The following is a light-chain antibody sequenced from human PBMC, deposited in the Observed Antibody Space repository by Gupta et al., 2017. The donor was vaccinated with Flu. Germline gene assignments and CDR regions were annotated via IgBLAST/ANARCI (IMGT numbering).Light chain of an antibody. Sequence: QSVLTQPPSVSEAPRQRVTVSCSGSSPNIGNNAVNWYQQLPGKAHKLLIYYYDRLPSRVAELFAGSNSGSSAPRAISGLQSEDEADYCCAAWDGSLNGYVFGTGTEVTVL. CDR2: YYD. CDR3: AAWDGSLNGYV. J-gene: IGLJ1*01. CDR1: SPNIGNNA. V-gene: IGLV1-36*01.